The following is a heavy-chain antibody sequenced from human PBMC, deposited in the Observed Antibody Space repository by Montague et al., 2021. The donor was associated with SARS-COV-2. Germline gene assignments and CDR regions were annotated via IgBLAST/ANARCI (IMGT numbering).Heavy chain of an antibody. V-gene: IGHV4-38-2*02. Sequence: SETLSLTCTVSGYSISSGDYWGWIRQPPGKGLEWIGRIYRNGNTYYNPSLRSRVSFSMDTSKNHFSLSLNSATAADTAVYFCARQLPSYCSTNKCYPYYFDVWGQGALVTVSS. J-gene: IGHJ4*02. CDR3: ARQLPSYCSTNKCYPYYFDV. D-gene: IGHD2-2*01. CDR2: IYRNGNT. CDR1: GYSISSGDY.